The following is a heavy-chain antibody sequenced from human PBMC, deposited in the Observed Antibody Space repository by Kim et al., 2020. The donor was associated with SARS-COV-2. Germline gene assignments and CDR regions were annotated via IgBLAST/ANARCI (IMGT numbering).Heavy chain of an antibody. Sequence: GGSLRLSCAASGFTFSSYAMHWVRQAPGKGLEWVAVISYDGSNKYYADSVKGRFTISRDNSKNTLYLQMNSLRAEDTAVYYCARDGWYYDSSGYYREDAFDIWGQGTMVTVSS. CDR2: ISYDGSNK. J-gene: IGHJ3*02. V-gene: IGHV3-30*04. CDR1: GFTFSSYA. D-gene: IGHD3-22*01. CDR3: ARDGWYYDSSGYYREDAFDI.